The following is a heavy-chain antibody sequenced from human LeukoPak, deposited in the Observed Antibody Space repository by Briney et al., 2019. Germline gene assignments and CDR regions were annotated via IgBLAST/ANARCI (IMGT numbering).Heavy chain of an antibody. V-gene: IGHV3-48*03. CDR2: IHNSGSTI. CDR1: GFTFSTYE. J-gene: IGHJ4*02. D-gene: IGHD2-2*01. Sequence: PGGSLRLSCAASGFTFSTYEMNWVRQAPGKGLEWVSYIHNSGSTIYYADSVTGRFTISRDNAKNSLYLQMISLRAEDTAVYYCARISRSTSCYRDWGQGTLVTVSS. CDR3: ARISRSTSCYRD.